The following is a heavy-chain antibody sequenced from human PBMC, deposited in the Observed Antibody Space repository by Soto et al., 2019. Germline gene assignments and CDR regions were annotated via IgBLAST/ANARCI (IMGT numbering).Heavy chain of an antibody. CDR3: ASGSYFEN. V-gene: IGHV3-30*04. CDR2: MSYDGSTK. Sequence: XGSLRLSCTASGLPFSTYAMDWVRQAPGKGLEGVAVMSYDGSTKYHADSVRGRFTISRDNSKNTLYLQMNSLRVEDTAVYYCASGSYFENWGPGVLVTVSS. J-gene: IGHJ4*02. CDR1: GLPFSTYA. D-gene: IGHD1-1*01.